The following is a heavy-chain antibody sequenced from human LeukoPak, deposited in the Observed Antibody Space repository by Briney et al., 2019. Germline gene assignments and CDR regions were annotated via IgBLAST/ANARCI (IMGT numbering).Heavy chain of an antibody. CDR3: ARVSEINWYFDL. Sequence: SETLSLTCTVSGGSISSYYWSWIRQPPGKGLEWIGYISYNENTKYNPSLKSRFTISAYTSKNQFSLRLNSVTAADTAVYYCARVSEINWYFDLWGRGTLVTVSS. V-gene: IGHV4-59*01. J-gene: IGHJ2*01. CDR1: GGSISSYY. CDR2: ISYNENT. D-gene: IGHD5-24*01.